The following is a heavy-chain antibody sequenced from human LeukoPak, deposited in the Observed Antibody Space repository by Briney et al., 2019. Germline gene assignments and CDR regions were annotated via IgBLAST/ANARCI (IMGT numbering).Heavy chain of an antibody. CDR3: AREASCSSTTCYFDY. CDR1: GFNFSDFY. V-gene: IGHV3-11*01. CDR2: ISLSGSTI. D-gene: IGHD2-2*01. Sequence: GGSLRLSCAASGFNFSDFYMSWIRQAPGKGLEWLSSISLSGSTITYAASVKSRVTVSRDNAKTSLFLQMNSLRADDTAVYYCAREASCSSTTCYFDYWGQGTLVTVSS. J-gene: IGHJ4*02.